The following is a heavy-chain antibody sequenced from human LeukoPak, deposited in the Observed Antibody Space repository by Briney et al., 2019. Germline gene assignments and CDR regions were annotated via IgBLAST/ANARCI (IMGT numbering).Heavy chain of an antibody. Sequence: PSETLSLTCTVSGGSISSSSYYWGWIRQPPGKGLEWIGSIYYSGITYYNPSLKSRVTISVDTSKNQFSLKLSSVTAADTAVYYCARLEDQTADYWGQGTLVTVSS. CDR2: IYYSGIT. CDR1: GGSISSSSYY. CDR3: ARLEDQTADY. D-gene: IGHD2-2*01. J-gene: IGHJ4*02. V-gene: IGHV4-39*01.